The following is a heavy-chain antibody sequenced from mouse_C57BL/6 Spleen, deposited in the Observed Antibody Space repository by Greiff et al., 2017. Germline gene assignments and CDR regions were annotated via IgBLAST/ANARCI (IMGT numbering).Heavy chain of an antibody. D-gene: IGHD2-3*01. CDR1: GYTFTSYW. Sequence: QVQLQQPGAELVRPGTSVKLSCKASGYTFTSYWMHWVKQRPGQGLEWIGVIDPSDSYTNYNQKFKGKATLTVDTSSSTAYMQLSSLTSEDSAVYYCAREYIYDGGMDYWGQGTSVTVSS. CDR2: IDPSDSYT. J-gene: IGHJ4*01. V-gene: IGHV1-59*01. CDR3: AREYIYDGGMDY.